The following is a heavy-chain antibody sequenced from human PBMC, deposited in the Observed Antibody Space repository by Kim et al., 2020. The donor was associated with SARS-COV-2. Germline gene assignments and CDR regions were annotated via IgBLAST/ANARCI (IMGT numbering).Heavy chain of an antibody. CDR1: GFTFSSYA. D-gene: IGHD6-13*01. Sequence: GGSLRLSCAASGFTFSSYAMHWVRQAPGKGLEWVAVISYDGSNKYYADSVKGRFTISRDNSKNTLYLQMNSLRAEDTAVYYCARVVSRMGQQLVPYFDYWGQGTLVTVSS. CDR2: ISYDGSNK. J-gene: IGHJ4*02. CDR3: ARVVSRMGQQLVPYFDY. V-gene: IGHV3-30-3*01.